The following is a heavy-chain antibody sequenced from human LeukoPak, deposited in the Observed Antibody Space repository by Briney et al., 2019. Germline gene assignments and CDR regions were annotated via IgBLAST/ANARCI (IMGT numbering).Heavy chain of an antibody. V-gene: IGHV3-9*01. Sequence: SLRLSCAASGFTFDDYAMHWVRQAPGKGLEWVSGISWNSGSIGYADSVKGRFTISRDNAKNSLYLQMNSLRAEDTALYYCAKAIVFASTHDAFDIWGQGTMVTVSS. D-gene: IGHD3-10*01. CDR2: ISWNSGSI. CDR1: GFTFDDYA. J-gene: IGHJ3*02. CDR3: AKAIVFASTHDAFDI.